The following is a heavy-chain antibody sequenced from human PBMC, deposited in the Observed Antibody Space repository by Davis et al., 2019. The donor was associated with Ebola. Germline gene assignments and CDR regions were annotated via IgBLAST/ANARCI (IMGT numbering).Heavy chain of an antibody. V-gene: IGHV1-24*01. CDR1: VYTLTELS. D-gene: IGHD3-16*02. CDR3: TSYRWGGDLDY. CDR2: FDPEDGET. J-gene: IGHJ4*02. Sequence: SVPVSRMVSVYTLTELSIHCLRPPPAKGLAWMPAFDPEDGETIYAQKFQGRVTMTEDTSTDPAYMELSSLGSDDTAVYYCTSYRWGGDLDYWGQGTLVTVSS.